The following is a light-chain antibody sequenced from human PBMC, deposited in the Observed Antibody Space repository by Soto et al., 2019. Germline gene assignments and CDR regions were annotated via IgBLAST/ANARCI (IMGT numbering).Light chain of an antibody. CDR3: HQYGSTPFT. V-gene: IGKV3-20*01. J-gene: IGKJ3*01. CDR2: GAS. Sequence: EIVLTQSPGTLSLSPGDRATLSCRASQSVSTNYLAWYQQKLGQAPRLLIYGASSRATGIPDRFSGSGSGTDLTITISRLEPEDFAVYYCHQYGSTPFTFGPGTKVDIK. CDR1: QSVSTNY.